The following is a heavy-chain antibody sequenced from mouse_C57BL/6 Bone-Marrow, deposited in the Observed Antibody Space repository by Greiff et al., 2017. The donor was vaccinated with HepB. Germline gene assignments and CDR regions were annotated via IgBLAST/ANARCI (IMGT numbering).Heavy chain of an antibody. D-gene: IGHD1-1*01. CDR3: AREGHYYGSSYVWYFDV. V-gene: IGHV5-17*01. CDR2: ISSVSSTI. CDR1: GFTFSDSG. Sequence: EVKLMESGGGLVKPGGSLKLSCAASGFTFSDSGMHWVSQAPEKGLVWVAYISSVSSTIYYADTVKGRFTISRDNDKHTLFLQMTSLRSEDTAMYYCAREGHYYGSSYVWYFDVWGTGTTVTVSS. J-gene: IGHJ1*03.